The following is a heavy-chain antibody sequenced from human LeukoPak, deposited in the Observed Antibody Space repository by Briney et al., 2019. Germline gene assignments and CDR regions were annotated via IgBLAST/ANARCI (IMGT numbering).Heavy chain of an antibody. CDR1: GVSFSGYY. CDR3: ARAPLLIGAFDI. J-gene: IGHJ3*02. V-gene: IGHV4-34*01. CDR2: INYSGST. Sequence: SETLSLTCAVYGVSFSGYYWSWIRQPPGKGLEWIGEINYSGSTNYNPSLKSRVTISVDTSKNQFSLKLSSVTAADTAVYYCARAPLLIGAFDIWGQGTRVTVSS. D-gene: IGHD2-15*01.